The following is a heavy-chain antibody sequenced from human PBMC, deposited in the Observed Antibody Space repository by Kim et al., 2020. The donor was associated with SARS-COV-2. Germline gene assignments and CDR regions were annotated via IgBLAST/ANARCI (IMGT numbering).Heavy chain of an antibody. Sequence: SVQGRFTISRDNAKNTLYLRMNSLRVEDTAVYYCATTPFYYNTSARFWNYWGQGTLVTVSS. V-gene: IGHV3-23*01. J-gene: IGHJ4*02. D-gene: IGHD3-22*01. CDR3: ATTPFYYNTSARFWNY.